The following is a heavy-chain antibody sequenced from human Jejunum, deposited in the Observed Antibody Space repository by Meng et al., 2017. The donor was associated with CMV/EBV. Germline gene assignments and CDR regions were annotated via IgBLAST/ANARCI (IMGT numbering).Heavy chain of an antibody. CDR1: GFAFGSYG. J-gene: IGHJ4*02. CDR2: IRYAGTPD. D-gene: IGHD1/OR15-1a*01. Sequence: ASGFAFGSYGMNWVRPAPGKGLGWVGFIRYAGTPDHADSVKGRFTISRDNSRDTLYLQMNDLRSDDTAIYYCTKAFGTTHFSDSWGQGTRVTVSS. V-gene: IGHV3-30*02. CDR3: TKAFGTTHFSDS.